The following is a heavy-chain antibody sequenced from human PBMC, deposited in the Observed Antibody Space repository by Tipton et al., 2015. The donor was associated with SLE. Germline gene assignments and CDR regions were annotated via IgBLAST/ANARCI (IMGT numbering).Heavy chain of an antibody. V-gene: IGHV3-74*01. CDR3: ARAKAAAGTGGYY. Sequence: GSLRLSCAASGFTFSTYWMHWVRQAPGKGLVWVSRINSDGNSTSYADSVKGRFTISRDNAKNTLYLQMNSLRAEDTAIYYCARAKAAAGTGGYYWGQGTLVTVSS. CDR2: INSDGNST. D-gene: IGHD6-13*01. CDR1: GFTFSTYW. J-gene: IGHJ4*02.